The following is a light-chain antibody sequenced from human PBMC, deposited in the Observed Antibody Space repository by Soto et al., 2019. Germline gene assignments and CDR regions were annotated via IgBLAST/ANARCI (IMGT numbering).Light chain of an antibody. CDR3: SSYTSGSTWV. CDR2: EVS. CDR1: SSDVGAYNY. V-gene: IGLV2-14*01. Sequence: QSALTQPASVSGSPGQSITISCTGTSSDVGAYNYVSWYQQHPGKAPKLMIYEVSNRPSGVSNRFSGSKSGNTASLTISGLQAVDEGDYYCSSYTSGSTWVFGGGTKVTVL. J-gene: IGLJ3*02.